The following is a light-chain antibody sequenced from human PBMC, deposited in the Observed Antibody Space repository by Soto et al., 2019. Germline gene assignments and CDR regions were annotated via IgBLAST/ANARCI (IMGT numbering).Light chain of an antibody. CDR2: DAS. Sequence: EVVMTQSPDTLSVSPGERATLSCRASQSVGSNLAWYQQKPGQAPRLLIYDASNRATGIPARFSGSGSGTDFTLTISSLEPEDFAVYYCQQRSNWPPSITFGQGTRLEIK. CDR1: QSVGSN. J-gene: IGKJ5*01. V-gene: IGKV3-11*01. CDR3: QQRSNWPPSIT.